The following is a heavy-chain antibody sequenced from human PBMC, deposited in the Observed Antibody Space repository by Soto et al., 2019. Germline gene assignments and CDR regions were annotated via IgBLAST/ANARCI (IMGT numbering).Heavy chain of an antibody. D-gene: IGHD6-13*01. Sequence: SETLSLTCTVSGGSISSYYWSWIRQPPGKGLEWIGYIYYSGSTNYNPSLKSRVTISVDTSKNQFSLKLSSVTAADTAVYYCARRRTRIAAAATFDYWGQGTLVTVSS. CDR3: ARRRTRIAAAATFDY. J-gene: IGHJ4*02. CDR2: IYYSGST. V-gene: IGHV4-59*08. CDR1: GGSISSYY.